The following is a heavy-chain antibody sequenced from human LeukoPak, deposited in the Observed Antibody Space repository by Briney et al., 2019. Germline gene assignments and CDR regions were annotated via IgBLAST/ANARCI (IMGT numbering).Heavy chain of an antibody. V-gene: IGHV3-21*01. Sequence: PGGSLRLSCAASGFTFSSYNMNWVRQAPGKGPEWVSAISSSSTYINYADSVKGRFTISRDNARSSLYLQMNSLRAEDTAVYYCAKVGTGNEYGSGDFDYWGQGTLVTVSP. J-gene: IGHJ4*02. CDR2: ISSSSTYI. CDR1: GFTFSSYN. CDR3: AKVGTGNEYGSGDFDY. D-gene: IGHD3-10*01.